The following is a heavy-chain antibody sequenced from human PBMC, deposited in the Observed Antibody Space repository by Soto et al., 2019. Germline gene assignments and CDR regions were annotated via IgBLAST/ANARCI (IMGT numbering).Heavy chain of an antibody. Sequence: QLQLQESGSGLVKPSQTLSLTCAVSGGSISSGGYSWSWIRQPPGKGLEWIGYIYHSGSTYYNPSLKSRVTISVDRSKTQFSLKLGSVTAADTAGYYCASAGGLGAVAADYWGQGTLVTVSS. V-gene: IGHV4-30-2*01. CDR2: IYHSGST. J-gene: IGHJ4*02. CDR3: ASAGGLGAVAADY. CDR1: GGSISSGGYS. D-gene: IGHD6-19*01.